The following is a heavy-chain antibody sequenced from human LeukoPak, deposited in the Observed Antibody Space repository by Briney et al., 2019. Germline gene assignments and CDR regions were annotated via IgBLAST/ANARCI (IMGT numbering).Heavy chain of an antibody. Sequence: SETLSLTCAVYGGSFSGYYWSWIRQPPGKGLEWIGEINHSGSTNYNPSLTSRITISVDTAKNQFSLKLSSVTAADTAVYYCARIDIVVVPAAIRGAYYYYGMDVWGQGTTVTVSS. CDR3: ARIDIVVVPAAIRGAYYYYGMDV. CDR1: GGSFSGYY. V-gene: IGHV4-34*01. CDR2: INHSGST. D-gene: IGHD2-2*01. J-gene: IGHJ6*02.